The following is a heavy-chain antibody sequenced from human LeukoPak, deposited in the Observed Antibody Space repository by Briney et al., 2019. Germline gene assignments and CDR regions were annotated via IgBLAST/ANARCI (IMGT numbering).Heavy chain of an antibody. V-gene: IGHV3-23*01. CDR3: ARADTSGWYKSGFDY. Sequence: PGGSLRLSCAASGFTFSSYAMSWFRQAPGKGLEWVSAISGSGGSTYYPDSVKGRFTISRENAKNSIYLQMNSLRVEDTAVYYCARADTSGWYKSGFDYWGQGTLVTVSS. CDR1: GFTFSSYA. CDR2: ISGSGGST. D-gene: IGHD6-19*01. J-gene: IGHJ4*02.